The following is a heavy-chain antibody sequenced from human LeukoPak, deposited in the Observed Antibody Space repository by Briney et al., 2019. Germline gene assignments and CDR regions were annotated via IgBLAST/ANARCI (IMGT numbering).Heavy chain of an antibody. D-gene: IGHD6-19*01. CDR3: ARDSGWWMFDY. CDR2: INPSGGST. V-gene: IGHV1-46*01. Sequence: GASVKVSCKASGYTFTSYYIHWVPQAPGQGLEWMGRINPSGGSTSYAQKFQGRVTMTRDTSTSPVYMELSRLRSEDPAVYYCARDSGWWMFDYWGQGRLVSVCS. J-gene: IGHJ4*02. CDR1: GYTFTSYY.